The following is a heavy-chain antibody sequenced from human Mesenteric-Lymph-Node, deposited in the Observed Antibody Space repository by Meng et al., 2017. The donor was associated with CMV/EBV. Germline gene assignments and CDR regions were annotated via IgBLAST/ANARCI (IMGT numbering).Heavy chain of an antibody. CDR3: AKGNALYFDWLSSFDY. Sequence: GESLKISCAASGFTFSSYAMSWVRQAPGKGLEWVSAISGSGGSTYYADSVKGRFTISRDNSKNTLYLQMNSLRAEDTAVYYCAKGNALYFDWLSSFDYWGQGTLVTVSS. CDR1: GFTFSSYA. CDR2: ISGSGGST. J-gene: IGHJ4*02. D-gene: IGHD3-9*01. V-gene: IGHV3-23*01.